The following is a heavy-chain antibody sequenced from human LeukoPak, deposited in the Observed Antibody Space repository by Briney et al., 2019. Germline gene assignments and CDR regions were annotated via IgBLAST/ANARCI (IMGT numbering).Heavy chain of an antibody. J-gene: IGHJ4*02. CDR3: AKDPLTTVTTQDGY. CDR1: GFTFSSYA. CDR2: ISGSGSST. V-gene: IGHV3-23*01. Sequence: GGSLRLSCAASGFTFSSYAMSWVRQAPGKGLEWVSAISGSGSSTYYADSVKGRFTISRDNSKNTLYLQMNSLRAEDTAVYYCAKDPLTTVTTQDGYWGQGTLVTVSS. D-gene: IGHD4-17*01.